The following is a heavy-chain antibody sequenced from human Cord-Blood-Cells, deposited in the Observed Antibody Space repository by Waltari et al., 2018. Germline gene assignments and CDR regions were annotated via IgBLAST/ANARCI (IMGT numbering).Heavy chain of an antibody. CDR1: GYTFTTYY. V-gene: IGHV1-8*03. CDR3: ARVVPAALNWFDP. Sequence: QVQLVQSGAEVTKPGASVKVPCKASGYTFTTYYIHWVRQATGQGLEWMGWMNPNSGNTGYAQKFQGRVTITRNTSISTAYMELSSLRSEDTAVYYCARVVPAALNWFDPWGQGTLVTVSS. D-gene: IGHD2-2*01. J-gene: IGHJ5*02. CDR2: MNPNSGNT.